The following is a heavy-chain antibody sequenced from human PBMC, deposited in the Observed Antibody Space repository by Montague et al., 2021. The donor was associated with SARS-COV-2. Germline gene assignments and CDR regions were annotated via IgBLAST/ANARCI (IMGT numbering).Heavy chain of an antibody. J-gene: IGHJ4*02. CDR3: ARDGKYCSSTTCYGFLWFGDPSFDF. V-gene: IGHV3-30*04. D-gene: IGHD2-2*01. CDR2: ISYDGSNK. CDR1: GFTFSTYP. Sequence: SLKLSCAASGFTFSTYPMHWVRQAPGKGLEWLAVISYDGSNKYHADSVKGRFTISRDNSKNTLYLQMNSLRTEDTAVYYCARDGKYCSSTTCYGFLWFGDPSFDFWGQGTLVTVSS.